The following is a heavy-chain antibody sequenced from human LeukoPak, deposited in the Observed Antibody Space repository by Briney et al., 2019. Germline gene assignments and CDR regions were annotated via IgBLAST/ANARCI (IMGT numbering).Heavy chain of an antibody. V-gene: IGHV4-59*08. CDR3: ARRGTGTEDY. D-gene: IGHD1-1*01. CDR1: GGSISSYY. CDR2: IYYSGST. J-gene: IGHJ4*02. Sequence: PSETLSLTRTVSGGSISSYYWSWIRQPPGKGLEWIGYIYYSGSTNYNPSLKSRVTISVDTSKNQFSLKLSSVTAADTAVYYCARRGTGTEDYWGQGTLVTVSS.